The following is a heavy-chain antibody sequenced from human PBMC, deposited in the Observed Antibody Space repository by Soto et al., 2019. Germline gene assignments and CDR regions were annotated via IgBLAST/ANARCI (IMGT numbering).Heavy chain of an antibody. J-gene: IGHJ4*02. Sequence: PSETLSLTCTVSGGSISSYYWSWIRQPPGKGLEWIGYIHYTGSTNYNPSLKSRVTISVDTSRNQFSLRLSSVTAADTAMYYCARGSGWYTYWGQGTLVTVSS. CDR1: GGSISSYY. V-gene: IGHV4-59*08. CDR3: ARGSGWYTY. CDR2: IHYTGST. D-gene: IGHD6-19*01.